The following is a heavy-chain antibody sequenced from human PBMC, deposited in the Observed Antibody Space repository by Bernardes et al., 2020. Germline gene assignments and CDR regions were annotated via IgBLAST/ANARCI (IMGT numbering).Heavy chain of an antibody. CDR2: ISGSGGST. J-gene: IGHJ6*03. CDR1: GFTFSSYA. Sequence: GGSLRLSCAASGFTFSSYAMDWVRQAPGKGLEWVSLISGSGGSTYYADSVKGRFTISRDNSKNTLYLQMNSLRAEDTAVYYCAKGDGYYDFLMDVWGKGTTVTVSS. V-gene: IGHV3-23*01. CDR3: AKGDGYYDFLMDV. D-gene: IGHD3-3*01.